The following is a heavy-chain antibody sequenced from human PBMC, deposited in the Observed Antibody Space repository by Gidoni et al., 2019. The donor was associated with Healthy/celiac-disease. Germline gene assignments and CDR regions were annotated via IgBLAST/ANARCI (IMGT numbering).Heavy chain of an antibody. CDR2: ISYDGSNK. J-gene: IGHJ4*02. CDR3: AKGQTRTTMQSGRY. CDR1: GFTFSSYG. D-gene: IGHD1-1*01. V-gene: IGHV3-30*18. Sequence: QVQLVESGGGVVQTGRSLRLSCAASGFTFSSYGMHWVRQAPGKGLEWVAVISYDGSNKYYADSVKGRFTISRDNSKNTLYLQMNSLRAEDTAVYYCAKGQTRTTMQSGRYWGQGTLVTVSS.